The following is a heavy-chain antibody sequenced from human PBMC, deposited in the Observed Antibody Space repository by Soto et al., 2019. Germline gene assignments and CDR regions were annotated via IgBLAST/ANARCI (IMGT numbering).Heavy chain of an antibody. V-gene: IGHV1-3*01. D-gene: IGHD5-18*01. CDR1: GYTFTSYP. J-gene: IGHJ6*02. CDR2: IDAGNGNT. Sequence: GASVKVSCKASGYTFTSYPTHWVRQAPGQRLEWMGWIDAGNGNTKYSQKFRGRVTFTTDTSASTAYMDLSSLRSEDTAVYYCARAWYSYASPYYGMDVWGQGTTVTVSS. CDR3: ARAWYSYASPYYGMDV.